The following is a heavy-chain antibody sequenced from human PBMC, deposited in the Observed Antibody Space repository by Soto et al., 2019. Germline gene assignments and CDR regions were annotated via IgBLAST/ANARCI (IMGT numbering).Heavy chain of an antibody. CDR1: GFTFSSYA. V-gene: IGHV3-23*01. CDR3: ARSFFPNDLAKAFGP. D-gene: IGHD2-21*01. Sequence: PGGSLRLSCAASGFTFSSYAMSWVRQAPGKGLEWVSAISGSGGSTYYADSVKGRFTISRDNSKNTLYLQMNSLRSDDTAVYYCARSFFPNDLAKAFGPWGQGTLVTVSS. J-gene: IGHJ5*02. CDR2: ISGSGGST.